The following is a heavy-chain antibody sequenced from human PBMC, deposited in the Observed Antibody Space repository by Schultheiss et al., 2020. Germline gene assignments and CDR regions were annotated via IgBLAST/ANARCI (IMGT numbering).Heavy chain of an antibody. CDR1: GGSINTYY. J-gene: IGHJ6*02. CDR2: IYYSGST. CDR3: ARGRPPPYYDFWSGYFYYYYGMDV. V-gene: IGHV4-59*12. D-gene: IGHD3-3*01. Sequence: SETLSLTFTVSGGSINTYYRTWIRQPPGKGLEWIGYIYYSGSTNYNPSLKSRVTISVDKSKNQFSLKLSSVTAADTAVYYCARGRPPPYYDFWSGYFYYYYGMDVWGQGTTVTVSS.